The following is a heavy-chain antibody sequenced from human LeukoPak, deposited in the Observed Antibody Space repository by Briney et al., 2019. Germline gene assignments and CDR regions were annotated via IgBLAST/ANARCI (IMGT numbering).Heavy chain of an antibody. CDR3: ARVYQGVAIFDGIDY. D-gene: IGHD3-3*01. CDR2: ISSSSSYI. J-gene: IGHJ4*02. CDR1: GFTFSSYS. V-gene: IGHV3-21*01. Sequence: PGGSLRLSCVASGFTFSSYSMNWVRQAPGKGLEWVSSISSSSSYINYADSLKGRFTISRDNAKNSVFLQMNSLRAEDTAVYYCARVYQGVAIFDGIDYWGQGTLATVSS.